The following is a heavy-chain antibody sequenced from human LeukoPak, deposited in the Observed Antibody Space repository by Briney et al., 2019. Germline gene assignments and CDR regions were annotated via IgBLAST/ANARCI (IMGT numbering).Heavy chain of an antibody. Sequence: ASVKVSCKTSGYTFTGYYMKWVRQAPGQGLEWMGWIHPNSGGTNYAPKFQGRITLTSDTSNSTAFMELSSLRSDDTAVYYCARWQEGSGTYYFDYWGQGTLVTVSS. CDR3: ARWQEGSGTYYFDY. J-gene: IGHJ4*02. CDR1: GYTFTGYY. V-gene: IGHV1-2*02. D-gene: IGHD3-10*01. CDR2: IHPNSGGT.